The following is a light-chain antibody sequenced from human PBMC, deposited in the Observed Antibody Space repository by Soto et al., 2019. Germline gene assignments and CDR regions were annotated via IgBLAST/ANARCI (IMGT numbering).Light chain of an antibody. CDR3: ATCDDSLNGPSWV. V-gene: IGLV1-47*01. CDR1: TSNFVSNS. CDR2: RNH. Sequence: QSVLTQSPSASGTPGQRVTLSCSASTSNFVSNSVSWYQHVPGTAPKLLISRNHQRPSGGPDRSSGYKSATSASLAISDLRSEDEADYYCATCDDSLNGPSWVFGGGTKLTVL. J-gene: IGLJ3*02.